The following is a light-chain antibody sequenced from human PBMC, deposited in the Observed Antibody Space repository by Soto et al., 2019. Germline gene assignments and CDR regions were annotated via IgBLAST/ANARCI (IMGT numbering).Light chain of an antibody. CDR3: QQRGYT. Sequence: EIVLTQSPATLSLSPGERATLSCRASQSVSSFLALYQQKPGQAPRLLIYDTSSRATGIPARFSGSGSGTDFTLTSSNLEPEDFAVYYCQQRGYTFGQGTKLEIK. CDR1: QSVSSF. CDR2: DTS. V-gene: IGKV3-11*01. J-gene: IGKJ2*01.